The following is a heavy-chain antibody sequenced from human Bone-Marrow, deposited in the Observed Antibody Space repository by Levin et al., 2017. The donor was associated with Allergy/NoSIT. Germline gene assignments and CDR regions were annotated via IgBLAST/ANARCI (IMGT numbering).Heavy chain of an antibody. CDR1: DFSVGDNY. V-gene: IGHV3-66*01. Sequence: PGGSLRLSCAASDFSVGDNYMSWVRQAPGKGLDWVSLIYSGGRRVYAESVKGRFTISRDSSKNTLYLQMNSLRAEDSAVYYCVARSNGLDVWGQGTTVTVS. J-gene: IGHJ6*02. CDR3: VARSNGLDV. D-gene: IGHD6-6*01. CDR2: IYSGGRR.